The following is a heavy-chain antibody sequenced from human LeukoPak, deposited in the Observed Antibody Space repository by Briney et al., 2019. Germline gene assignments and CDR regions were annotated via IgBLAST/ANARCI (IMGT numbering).Heavy chain of an antibody. CDR3: ARDRRRPRTYYGMDV. V-gene: IGHV4-34*01. Sequence: SGTLSLTCAVYGGSFSGYYWSWIRQPPGKGLEWIGEINHSGSTNYNPSLKSRVTISVDTSKNQFSLKLSSVTAADTAVYYCARDRRRPRTYYGMDVWGQGTTVTVSS. J-gene: IGHJ6*02. CDR1: GGSFSGYY. CDR2: INHSGST. D-gene: IGHD1-1*01.